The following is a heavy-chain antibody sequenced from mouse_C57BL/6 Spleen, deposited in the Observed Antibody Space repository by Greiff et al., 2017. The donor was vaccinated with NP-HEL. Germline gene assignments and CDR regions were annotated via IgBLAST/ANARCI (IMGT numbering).Heavy chain of an antibody. CDR2: ISSGSSTI. D-gene: IGHD1-1*01. Sequence: EVQVVESGGGLVKPGGSLKLSCAASGFTFSDYGMHWVRQAPEKGLEWVAYISSGSSTIYYADTVKGRFTISRDNAKNTLFLQMTSLRSEDTAMYYCAGYYGSSYPFAYWGQGTLVTVSA. CDR1: GFTFSDYG. V-gene: IGHV5-17*01. CDR3: AGYYGSSYPFAY. J-gene: IGHJ3*01.